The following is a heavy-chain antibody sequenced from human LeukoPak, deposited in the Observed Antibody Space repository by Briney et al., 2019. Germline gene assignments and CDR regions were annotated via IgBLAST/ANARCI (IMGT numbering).Heavy chain of an antibody. CDR2: MNPNSDNT. Sequence: ASVKVSCKASGYTFTSYDINWVRQATGQGLEWMGWMNPNSDNTGYAQKFQGRVTMTRNTSISTAYMELSSLRSEDTAVYYCAREDSSSWYSVDYWGQGTLVTVSS. CDR1: GYTFTSYD. V-gene: IGHV1-8*01. J-gene: IGHJ4*02. D-gene: IGHD6-13*01. CDR3: AREDSSSWYSVDY.